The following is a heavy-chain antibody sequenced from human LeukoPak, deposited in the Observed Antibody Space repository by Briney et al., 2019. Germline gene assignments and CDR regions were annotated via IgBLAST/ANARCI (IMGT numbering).Heavy chain of an antibody. CDR1: GFTFSSYW. V-gene: IGHV3-74*01. CDR3: ARAPYYDFWSGYGWFDP. D-gene: IGHD3-3*01. CDR2: INSDGSST. J-gene: IGHJ5*02. Sequence: GGSLRLSCAASGFTFSSYWMHWVRQAPGKGLVWVSRINSDGSSTSYADSVKGRFTISRDNAKNTLYPQMNSLRAEDTAVYYCARAPYYDFWSGYGWFDPWGQGTLVTVSS.